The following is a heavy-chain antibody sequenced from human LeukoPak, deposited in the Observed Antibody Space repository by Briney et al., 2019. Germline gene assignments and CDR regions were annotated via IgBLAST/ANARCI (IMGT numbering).Heavy chain of an antibody. Sequence: GGSLRLSCAASGFTFSNYWMHWVRQAPGKGLEWVAVISYDGSNKYYADSVKGRFTISRDNSKNTLYLLMNSLRAEDTAVYYCARPDYYYDSSGYLTVPFDYWGQGTLVTVSS. V-gene: IGHV3-30*03. D-gene: IGHD3-22*01. CDR2: ISYDGSNK. CDR1: GFTFSNYW. CDR3: ARPDYYYDSSGYLTVPFDY. J-gene: IGHJ4*02.